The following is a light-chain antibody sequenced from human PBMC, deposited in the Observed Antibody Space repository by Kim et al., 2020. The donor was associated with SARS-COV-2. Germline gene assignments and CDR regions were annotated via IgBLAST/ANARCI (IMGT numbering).Light chain of an antibody. CDR2: QDS. Sequence: SLSPGQPASVTCSGDKLGDKYVCWYKQKPGQSPVLVIYQDSKRPSGIPERFSGSNSGNSATLTISGTQAMDEADYYCQAWDSSSAVFGTGTKVTVL. CDR3: QAWDSSSAV. V-gene: IGLV3-1*01. J-gene: IGLJ1*01. CDR1: KLGDKY.